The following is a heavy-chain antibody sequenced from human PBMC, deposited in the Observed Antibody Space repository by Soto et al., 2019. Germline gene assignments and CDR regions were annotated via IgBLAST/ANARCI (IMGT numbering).Heavy chain of an antibody. V-gene: IGHV1-69*13. Sequence: ASVKVSCKASGGTFSSYAISWVRQAPGQGLEWMGGIIPIFGTANYAQKFQGRVTITADESTSTAYMELSSLRSEDTAVYYCARDSSSSWYRAFHWFDPWGQGTLVTVSS. D-gene: IGHD6-13*01. CDR3: ARDSSSSWYRAFHWFDP. J-gene: IGHJ5*02. CDR2: IIPIFGTA. CDR1: GGTFSSYA.